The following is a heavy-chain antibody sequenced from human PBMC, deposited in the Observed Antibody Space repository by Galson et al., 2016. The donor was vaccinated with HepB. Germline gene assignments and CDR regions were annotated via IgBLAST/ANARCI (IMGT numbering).Heavy chain of an antibody. CDR3: AHTETATTAGTARFTH. CDR2: IYWYGV. J-gene: IGHJ4*02. CDR1: GFSLSTYGVG. Sequence: PALVKPTQTLTLTCTFSGFSLSTYGVGVGWIRQPPGGALEWLGIIYWYGVRYRPSLQGRLTITKDTSKNEVVLAVTNLDPDDTGTYYCAHTETATTAGTARFTHWGQGALVTVSS. V-gene: IGHV2-5*01. D-gene: IGHD1-7*01.